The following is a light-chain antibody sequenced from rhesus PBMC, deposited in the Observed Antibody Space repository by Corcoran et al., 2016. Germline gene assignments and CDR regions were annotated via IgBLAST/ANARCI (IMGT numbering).Light chain of an antibody. CDR3: QVWDCNTAHYI. CDR1: NIGSES. V-gene: IGLV3-36*02. J-gene: IGLJ1*01. Sequence: SYDLTQPPSVSVSPGQTARIPCGGDNIGSESVHWYKRKVPQAPVLVIHYDSDRPTGIPERFSGSKAGNSATLTISGVEAGDEADYYCQVWDCNTAHYIFGAGTRLTVL. CDR2: YDS.